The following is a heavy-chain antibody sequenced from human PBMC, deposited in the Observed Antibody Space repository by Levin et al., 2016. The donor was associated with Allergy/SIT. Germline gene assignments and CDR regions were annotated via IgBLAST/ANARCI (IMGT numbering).Heavy chain of an antibody. J-gene: IGHJ6*02. CDR3: ARERASHKIYGMDV. Sequence: GESLKISCAASGFTFSSYWMSWVRQAPGKGLEWVANIKQDGSEKYYVDSVKGRFTISRDNANNSLYLQMNSLRAEDTAVYYCARERASHKIYGMDVWGQGTTVTVSS. CDR2: IKQDGSEK. V-gene: IGHV3-7*04. CDR1: GFTFSSYW.